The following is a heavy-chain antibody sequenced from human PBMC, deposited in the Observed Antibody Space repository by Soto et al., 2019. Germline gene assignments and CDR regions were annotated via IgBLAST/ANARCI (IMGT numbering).Heavy chain of an antibody. V-gene: IGHV1-69*13. CDR3: ARTSLGYCSSTSCRAHTPSAAFDI. D-gene: IGHD2-2*01. CDR1: GGTFSSYA. J-gene: IGHJ3*02. CDR2: IIPIFGTA. Sequence: ASVKVSCKASGGTFSSYAISWVRQAPGQGLEWMGGIIPIFGTANYAQKFQGRVTITADESTSTAYMELSSLRSEDTAVYYCARTSLGYCSSTSCRAHTPSAAFDIWGQGTMVTVSS.